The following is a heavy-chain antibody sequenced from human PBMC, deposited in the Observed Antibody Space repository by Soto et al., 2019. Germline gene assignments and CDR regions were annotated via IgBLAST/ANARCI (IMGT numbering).Heavy chain of an antibody. CDR2: IIPVYGTV. D-gene: IGHD2-8*02. CDR3: ARDGGVTGMTTIWDF. V-gene: IGHV1-69*14. J-gene: IGHJ4*02. CDR1: GGTFGHNG. Sequence: QVQLVQSGTEVTKPGSSVQVSCKLSGGTFGHNGISWVRQVPGQGLEWLGGIIPVYGTVNYALKFLGKVSITADKSTSTAYIELSGLRPEDTALHFCARDGGVTGMTTIWDFWGQGTLIHVSS.